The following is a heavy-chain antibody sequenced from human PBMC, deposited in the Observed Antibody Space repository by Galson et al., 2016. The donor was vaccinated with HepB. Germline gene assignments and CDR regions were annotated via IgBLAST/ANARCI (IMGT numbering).Heavy chain of an antibody. D-gene: IGHD1-26*01. J-gene: IGHJ4*02. V-gene: IGHV3-43*02. CDR3: AQDIPAGSLYY. Sequence: SLRLSCAASGLSFDDYGMHWVRQAPGKGLEWVSLISGVGTSTYYADSVKGRFTISRDRSKNSLYLQMNSLTGDDTALYYCAQDIPAGSLYYWGRGTPVTVSS. CDR2: ISGVGTST. CDR1: GLSFDDYG.